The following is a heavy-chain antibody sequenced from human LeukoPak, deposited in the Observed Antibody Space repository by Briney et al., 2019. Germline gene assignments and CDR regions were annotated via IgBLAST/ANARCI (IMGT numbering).Heavy chain of an antibody. CDR3: ARDFRFLDDY. CDR2: INQDGSGK. D-gene: IGHD3-3*01. J-gene: IGHJ4*02. V-gene: IGHV3-7*01. CDR1: GFTFSSYW. Sequence: GGSLRLSCAASGFTFSSYWMSWVRQAPGKGLEWVANINQDGSGKYYVDSVKGRFTISRDNAKNSLYLQMNSLRAEDTAMYYCARDFRFLDDYWGQGTLVTVSS.